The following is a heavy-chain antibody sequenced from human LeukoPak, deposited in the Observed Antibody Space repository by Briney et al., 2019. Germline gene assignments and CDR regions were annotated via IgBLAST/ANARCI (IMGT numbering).Heavy chain of an antibody. D-gene: IGHD2-15*01. CDR3: ARSQYCSGGSCYDY. J-gene: IGHJ4*02. CDR1: GYTFTSYD. CDR2: MNPNSGNT. V-gene: IGHV1-8*01. Sequence: GSVKVSCKASGYTFTSYDINWVRQATGQGLEWMGWMNPNSGNTGYAQKFQGRVTMTRNTSISTAYMELSSLRSEDTAVYYCARSQYCSGGSCYDYWGQGTLVTVSS.